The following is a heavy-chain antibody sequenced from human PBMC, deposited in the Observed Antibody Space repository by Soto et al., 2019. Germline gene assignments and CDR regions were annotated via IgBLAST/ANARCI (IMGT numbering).Heavy chain of an antibody. V-gene: IGHV1-69*13. CDR2: IIPIFGTA. J-gene: IGHJ5*02. CDR3: ARDPPIAAAGTGWFDT. Sequence: SVKVSCKASGGTFSSYAISWVRQAPGQGLEWVGGIIPIFGTANYAQKFQGRVTITADESTSTAYMELSSLRSADTAVYYCARDPPIAAAGTGWFDTWGQGTLVTVSS. D-gene: IGHD6-13*01. CDR1: GGTFSSYA.